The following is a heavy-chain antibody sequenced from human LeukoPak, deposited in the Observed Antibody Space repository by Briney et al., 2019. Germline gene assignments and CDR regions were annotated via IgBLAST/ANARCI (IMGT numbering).Heavy chain of an antibody. V-gene: IGHV3-30*02. CDR2: IRYDGSDK. Sequence: GGSLRLSCAASGFTFSSYGMHWVRQAPGKGLEWVAFIRYDGSDKYYADSVKGRFTISRDNSKKTLYLQMNSLRAEDTAVYYCASSQWEPYYFDYWGQGTLVTVSS. J-gene: IGHJ4*02. CDR1: GFTFSSYG. D-gene: IGHD1-26*01. CDR3: ASSQWEPYYFDY.